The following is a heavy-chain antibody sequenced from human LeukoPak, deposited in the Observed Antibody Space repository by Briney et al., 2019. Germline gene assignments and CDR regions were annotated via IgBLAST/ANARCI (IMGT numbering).Heavy chain of an antibody. V-gene: IGHV4-34*01. CDR3: ARGSKYNWNRQRRVYYFDY. D-gene: IGHD1-20*01. CDR1: GGYFSGYY. Sequence: SETLSLTCAVYGGYFSGYYWSWIRQPPGKGLEWIGEINHSGSTNYNPSLKSRVTISVDTSKNQFSLKLSSVTAADTAVYYCARGSKYNWNRQRRVYYFDYWGQGTMVTVSS. J-gene: IGHJ4*02. CDR2: INHSGST.